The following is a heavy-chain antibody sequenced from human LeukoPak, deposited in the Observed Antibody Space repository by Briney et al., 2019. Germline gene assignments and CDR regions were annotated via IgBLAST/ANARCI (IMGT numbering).Heavy chain of an antibody. V-gene: IGHV5-51*01. CDR1: GYSFTSYW. CDR3: ARTLGYCSGGSCYMPTTFDY. J-gene: IGHJ4*02. CDR2: IYPGDSDT. Sequence: GESLKISCKGSGYSFTSYWIGWVRQMPGKGLEWMGIIYPGDSDTRYSPSFQGQVTISADKSISTAYLQWSSLKASDTAMYYCARTLGYCSGGSCYMPTTFDYWGQGTLVTVSS. D-gene: IGHD2-15*01.